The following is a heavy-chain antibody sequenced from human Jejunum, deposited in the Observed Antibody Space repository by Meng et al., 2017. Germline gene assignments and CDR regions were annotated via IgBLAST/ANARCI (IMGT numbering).Heavy chain of an antibody. CDR2: IYPADSDI. J-gene: IGHJ4*02. CDR1: GYSFADYW. V-gene: IGHV5-51*01. Sequence: GESLKISCQGSGYSFADYWIAWVRQMPGKGLEWMGIIYPADSDIRYSPSFQGQVTISADKSISTAYLQWSSLKASDTAMYFCARQLKRATPGDFESWGQGTLVTVSS. D-gene: IGHD6-13*01. CDR3: ARQLKRATPGDFES.